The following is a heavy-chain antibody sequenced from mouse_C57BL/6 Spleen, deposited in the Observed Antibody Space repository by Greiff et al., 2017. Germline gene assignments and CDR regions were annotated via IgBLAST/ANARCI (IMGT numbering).Heavy chain of an antibody. J-gene: IGHJ3*01. Sequence: VQLQQSGAELVKPGASVKLSCKASGFNIKDYYMHWVKQRTEQGLEWIGRIDPADGDTKYTPKFKGKATITADTSSNTAYMQLSSLTSEDTAVHYCASVDDYDEFAYWGQGTLVTVSA. CDR1: GFNIKDYY. CDR2: IDPADGDT. CDR3: ASVDDYDEFAY. D-gene: IGHD2-4*01. V-gene: IGHV14-2*01.